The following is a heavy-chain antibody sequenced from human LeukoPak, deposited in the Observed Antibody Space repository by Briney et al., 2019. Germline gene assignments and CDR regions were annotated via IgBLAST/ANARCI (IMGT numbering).Heavy chain of an antibody. V-gene: IGHV4-30-2*01. CDR3: ARGRSDAFDI. CDR2: IYHSGST. CDR1: GGSISSGGYS. J-gene: IGHJ3*02. Sequence: SETLSLTCAVSGGSISSGGYSWSWIRQPPGTGLEWIGYIYHSGSTYCNPSLKSRVTISVDRSKNQFSLKLSSVTAADTAVYYCARGRSDAFDIWGQGTMVTVSS.